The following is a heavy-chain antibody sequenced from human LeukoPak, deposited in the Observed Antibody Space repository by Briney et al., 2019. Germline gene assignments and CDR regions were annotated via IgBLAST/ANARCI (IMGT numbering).Heavy chain of an antibody. V-gene: IGHV4-38-2*02. CDR2: FYHGGST. CDR1: GYSISTGYY. J-gene: IGHJ6*03. Sequence: PSETLSLTCTVSGYSISTGYYWDWIRQPPGKGLEWIGTFYHGGSTYYNPSLKSRVTISVDTSKNQFSLNLTSVTAADTAVYYCAREYSSGYYYGYYYYMDVWGKGTTVTVSS. CDR3: AREYSSGYYYGYYYYMDV. D-gene: IGHD3-22*01.